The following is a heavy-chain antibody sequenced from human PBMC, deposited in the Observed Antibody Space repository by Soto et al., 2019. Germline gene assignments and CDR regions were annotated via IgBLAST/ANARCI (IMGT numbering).Heavy chain of an antibody. Sequence: SQTLSLTCAISGDSVSSNTASWNWIRQSPSRGLEWLGRTYFRSKWYNDYAVSVKSRIIINPDTSNNQFALQLNSVTPEDTAVYFCAKGDNLGPKTGYAFDPWGQGIMVTVSS. J-gene: IGHJ5*02. D-gene: IGHD5-12*01. CDR3: AKGDNLGPKTGYAFDP. CDR1: GDSVSSNTAS. V-gene: IGHV6-1*01. CDR2: TYFRSKWYN.